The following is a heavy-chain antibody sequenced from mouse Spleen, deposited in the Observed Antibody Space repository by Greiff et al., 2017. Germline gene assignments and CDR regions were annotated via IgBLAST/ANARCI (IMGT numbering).Heavy chain of an antibody. CDR1: GYTFTDYY. CDR3: ARTLGEGWYFDV. J-gene: IGHJ1*01. Sequence: VKLQQSGPVLVKPGASVKMSCKASGYTFTDYYMNWVKQRPGQGLEWIGDIYPGSGSTNYNEKFKSKATLTVDTSSSTAYMQLSSLASEDSAVYYCARTLGEGWYFDVWGAGTTVTVSS. CDR2: IYPGSGST. V-gene: IGHV1-55*01. D-gene: IGHD4-1*01.